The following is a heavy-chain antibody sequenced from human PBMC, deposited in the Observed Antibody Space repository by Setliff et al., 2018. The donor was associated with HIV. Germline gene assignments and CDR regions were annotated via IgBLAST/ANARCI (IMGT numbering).Heavy chain of an antibody. V-gene: IGHV1-3*01. D-gene: IGHD6-19*01. J-gene: IGHJ5*02. CDR3: AREPSGWYSKDNWFDP. CDR2: INGGIGNT. CDR1: GYTFINYD. Sequence: GASVKVSCKASGYTFINYDINWVRQAPGQSLEWMGWINGGIGNTKYSQKFQDRVTITRDSSADTSYMEVRSLRSDDTAVYYCAREPSGWYSKDNWFDPWGQGTLVTVSS.